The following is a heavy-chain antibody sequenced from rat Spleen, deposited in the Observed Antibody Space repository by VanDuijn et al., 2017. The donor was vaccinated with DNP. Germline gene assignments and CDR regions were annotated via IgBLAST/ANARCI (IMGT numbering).Heavy chain of an antibody. CDR2: ISSDGGTT. D-gene: IGHD4-3*01. CDR1: GFTFSDYY. J-gene: IGHJ2*01. Sequence: EVQLVESGGGLVQPGRSLKLSCAASGFTFSDYYMAWVRQAPTQGLEWLASISSDGGTTFYRNSVKGRFTISRDNAKSTLYLQMNSLRSEDTATYYCASLNSAIFDYWGQGVMVTVSS. CDR3: ASLNSAIFDY. V-gene: IGHV5-22*01.